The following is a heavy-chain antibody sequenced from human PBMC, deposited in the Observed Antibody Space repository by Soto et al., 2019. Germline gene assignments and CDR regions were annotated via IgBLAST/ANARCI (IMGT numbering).Heavy chain of an antibody. CDR1: GDSIISSDFN. CDR3: ARHSLALRKNSWFDP. D-gene: IGHD3-3*02. Sequence: SETLSLTCTVSGDSIISSDFNWGWVRQPPGKGLEWIGSTFYLGSSYYNPSLKSRVTMSVDTSKNQFSLRLRSVTAADTALYFCARHSLALRKNSWFDPWGQGIMVTVSS. J-gene: IGHJ5*02. V-gene: IGHV4-39*01. CDR2: TFYLGSS.